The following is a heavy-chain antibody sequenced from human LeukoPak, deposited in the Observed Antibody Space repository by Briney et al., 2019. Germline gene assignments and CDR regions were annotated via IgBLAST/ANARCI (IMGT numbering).Heavy chain of an antibody. V-gene: IGHV1-18*01. CDR3: AREYIARWFDP. CDR2: ISAYNGNT. Sequence: ASVKVSCKAPGYTFTSYGISWVRQAPGQGLEWMGWISAYNGNTNYAQKPQGRVTMTTDTSTSTAYMELRSLRSDDTAVYYCAREYIARWFDPWGQGTLVTVSS. D-gene: IGHD2-15*01. J-gene: IGHJ5*02. CDR1: GYTFTSYG.